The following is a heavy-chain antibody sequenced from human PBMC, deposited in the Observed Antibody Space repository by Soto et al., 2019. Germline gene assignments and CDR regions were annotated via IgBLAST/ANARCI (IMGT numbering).Heavy chain of an antibody. CDR2: IIPILGIA. J-gene: IGHJ6*03. D-gene: IGHD4-17*01. CDR1: GGTFSSYT. V-gene: IGHV1-69*02. CDR3: ARSDYGDPGDYDYYYYYMDV. Sequence: ASVKVSCKASGGTFSSYTISWVRQAPGQGLEWMGRIIPILGIANYAQKFQGRVTITADKSTSTAYMELSSLRSEDTAVYYCARSDYGDPGDYDYYYYYMDVWGKGTTVTVSS.